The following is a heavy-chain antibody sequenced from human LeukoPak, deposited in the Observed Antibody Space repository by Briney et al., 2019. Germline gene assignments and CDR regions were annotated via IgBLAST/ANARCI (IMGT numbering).Heavy chain of an antibody. Sequence: AGGSLRLSCAASGFTVSSNYMSWVRQAPGKGLEWVSVIYSGGSTYYADSVKGRFTISRDNSKNTLYLQMNSLRAEDTAVYYCACHQTGAPDYWGQGTLVTVSS. V-gene: IGHV3-66*04. CDR3: ACHQTGAPDY. D-gene: IGHD7-27*01. CDR1: GFTVSSNY. CDR2: IYSGGST. J-gene: IGHJ4*02.